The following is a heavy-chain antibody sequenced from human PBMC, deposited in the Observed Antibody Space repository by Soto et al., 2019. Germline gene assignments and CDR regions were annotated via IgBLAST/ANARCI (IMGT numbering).Heavy chain of an antibody. Sequence: GGSLRLSCAASGFTFSNAWMNWVRQAPGKGLEWVGRIKSKTAGGTTDYAATVKGRFTISRDDSKNTLYLQMNSLKTEDTAVYYCTTDGVHRGLVGIGYWGQGTLVTVSS. CDR1: GFTFSNAW. V-gene: IGHV3-15*07. CDR2: IKSKTAGGTT. J-gene: IGHJ4*02. CDR3: TTDGVHRGLVGIGY. D-gene: IGHD6-6*01.